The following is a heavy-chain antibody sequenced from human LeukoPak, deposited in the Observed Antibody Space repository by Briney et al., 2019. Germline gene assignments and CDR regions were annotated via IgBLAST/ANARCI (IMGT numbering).Heavy chain of an antibody. CDR1: GGSISSSSYY. V-gene: IGHV4-39*02. CDR3: AREGLAAAGSWLPAFDI. J-gene: IGHJ3*02. Sequence: SETLSLTCTVSGGSISSSSYYWGWIRQPPGKGLEWIGSIYYSGSTYYNPSLKSRVTISVDTSKNQFSLKLSSVTAADTAVYYCAREGLAAAGSWLPAFDIWGQGTMVTVSS. CDR2: IYYSGST. D-gene: IGHD6-13*01.